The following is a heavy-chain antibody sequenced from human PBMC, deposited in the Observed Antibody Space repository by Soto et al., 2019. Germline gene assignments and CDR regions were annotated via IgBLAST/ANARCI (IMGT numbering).Heavy chain of an antibody. Sequence: QVQLVESGGGVVQPGRSLRRSCAASGFTFSSYAMHWVRQAPGKGLEWVAVISYDGSNKYYADSVKGRFTISRDNSKNTLYLQMNSLRAEDTAVYYCARGSDSGSYSDYWGQGTLVTVSS. CDR2: ISYDGSNK. CDR3: ARGSDSGSYSDY. V-gene: IGHV3-30-3*01. CDR1: GFTFSSYA. D-gene: IGHD1-26*01. J-gene: IGHJ4*02.